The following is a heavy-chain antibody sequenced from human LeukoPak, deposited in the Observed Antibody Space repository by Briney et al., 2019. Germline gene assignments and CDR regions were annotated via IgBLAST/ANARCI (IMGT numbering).Heavy chain of an antibody. CDR3: ASPVAVAGTHFDY. CDR1: GGTFSSYT. CDR2: IIPILGIA. Sequence: GAPVKVSCKASGGTFSSYTISWVRQAPGRGLEWMGRIIPILGIANYAQKFQGRVTITADKSTSTAYMELSSLRSEDTAVYYCASPVAVAGTHFDYWGQGTLVTVSS. D-gene: IGHD6-19*01. V-gene: IGHV1-69*02. J-gene: IGHJ4*02.